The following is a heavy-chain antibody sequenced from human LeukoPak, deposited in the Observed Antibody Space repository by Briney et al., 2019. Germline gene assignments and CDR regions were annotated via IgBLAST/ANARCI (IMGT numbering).Heavy chain of an antibody. CDR2: INPNSGGT. CDR3: ARFGTGTTFPFDY. J-gene: IGHJ4*02. D-gene: IGHD1-1*01. Sequence: GASVKVSYKASGYTFTGYYMHWVRQAPGQGLEWMGWINPNSGGTNYAQKFQGRVTMTRDTPISTAYMELSRLRSDDTAVYYCARFGTGTTFPFDYWGQGTLVTVSS. CDR1: GYTFTGYY. V-gene: IGHV1-2*02.